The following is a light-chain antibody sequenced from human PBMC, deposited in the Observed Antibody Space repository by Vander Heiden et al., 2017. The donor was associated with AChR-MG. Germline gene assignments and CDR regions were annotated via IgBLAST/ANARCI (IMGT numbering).Light chain of an antibody. Sequence: VLTQPPSASGAPGQRVTSSSTGNTSKIGAGYDVHWYQLLPGTAPKLLIFGNSNRPSGVPDRFSGSKSGTSASLAITGLQAQDEADYYCQSYDSTLSGYWVFGGGTKLTVL. CDR1: TSKIGAGYD. CDR3: QSYDSTLSGYWV. CDR2: GNS. V-gene: IGLV1-40*01. J-gene: IGLJ3*02.